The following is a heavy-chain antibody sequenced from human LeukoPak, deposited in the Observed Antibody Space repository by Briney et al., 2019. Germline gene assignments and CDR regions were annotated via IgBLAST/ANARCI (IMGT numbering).Heavy chain of an antibody. CDR1: GFTFSSYW. D-gene: IGHD2-2*01. CDR3: ARVEFPRFAEVPAAPFDI. V-gene: IGHV3-7*01. Sequence: RPGGSLRLSCAASGFTFSSYWMSWVRQAPGKGLEWVANIKQDGSEKYYVDSVKGRFTISRDNAKNSLYLQMNSLRAEDTAVYYCARVEFPRFAEVPAAPFDIWGQGTMVTVSS. J-gene: IGHJ3*02. CDR2: IKQDGSEK.